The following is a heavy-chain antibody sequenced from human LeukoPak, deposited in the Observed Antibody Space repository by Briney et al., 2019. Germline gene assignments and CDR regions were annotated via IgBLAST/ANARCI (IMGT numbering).Heavy chain of an antibody. Sequence: GGSLRLSCAASGFTFSTYAVNWVRQAPGKGLEWVSTISGSGDSTYYADSVKGRFTTSRDNSKNTLYLQMNSLRAEDTAVYYCARNKGTPGDYWGQGTLVTVSS. D-gene: IGHD1-1*01. CDR2: ISGSGDST. V-gene: IGHV3-23*01. J-gene: IGHJ4*02. CDR1: GFTFSTYA. CDR3: ARNKGTPGDY.